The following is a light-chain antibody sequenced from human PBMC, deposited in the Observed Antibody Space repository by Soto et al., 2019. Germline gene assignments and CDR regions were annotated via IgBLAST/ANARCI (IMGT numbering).Light chain of an antibody. V-gene: IGKV1-9*01. CDR1: QSLGSW. J-gene: IGKJ1*01. CDR2: TAS. Sequence: DIQMTQSPSTLSASIGDRVTIACRASQSLGSWLAWYQQNPGQAPKPLIYTASTLQSGVPSRFSGSGAGAEFTLTITGLQPEDFATYFCQQFHTYPWTFGQGTKVEIK. CDR3: QQFHTYPWT.